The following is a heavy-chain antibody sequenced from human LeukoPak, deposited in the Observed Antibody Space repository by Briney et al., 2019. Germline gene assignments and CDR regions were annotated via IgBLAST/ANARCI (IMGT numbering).Heavy chain of an antibody. CDR1: GYSFTSYG. CDR3: ARDPLYSSNWYVVPDY. Sequence: ASVKVSCKAPGYSFTSYGISWVRQAPGQGLEWMGWISTYSGNTNYAQKLQGRVTMTTDTSTTTAYMELRSLRSDDTAVYYCARDPLYSSNWYVVPDYWGQGTLVTVSS. J-gene: IGHJ4*02. V-gene: IGHV1-18*01. CDR2: ISTYSGNT. D-gene: IGHD6-13*01.